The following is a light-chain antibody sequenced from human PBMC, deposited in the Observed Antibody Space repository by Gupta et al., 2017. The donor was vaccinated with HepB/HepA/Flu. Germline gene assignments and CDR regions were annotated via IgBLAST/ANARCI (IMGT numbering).Light chain of an antibody. CDR1: QTVSANS. V-gene: IGKV3-20*01. CDR3: QQDGSSPL. CDR2: HAS. J-gene: IGKJ3*01. Sequence: EIVLTQSPGTLSLSPGERATLSCRASQTVSANSLAWYQQKPGQAPRLLIYHASSRATGIPDRFSGSGSGTDFTLTITRLEPEDFAVYYCQQDGSSPLFGHGTKVDVK.